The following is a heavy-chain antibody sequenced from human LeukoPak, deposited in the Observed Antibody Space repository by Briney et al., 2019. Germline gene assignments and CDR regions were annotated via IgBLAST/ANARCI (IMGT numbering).Heavy chain of an antibody. D-gene: IGHD4-17*01. J-gene: IGHJ6*02. Sequence: GRSLRLSCEASGLTFSSYGMHWVRQAPGKGLEWVAVISYDGSNKYYADSVKGRFTIPRDNSKNTLYLQMNSLRAEDTAVYYCAKDGNGDPTGDYYGMDVWGQGTTVTVSS. CDR1: GLTFSSYG. CDR3: AKDGNGDPTGDYYGMDV. V-gene: IGHV3-30*18. CDR2: ISYDGSNK.